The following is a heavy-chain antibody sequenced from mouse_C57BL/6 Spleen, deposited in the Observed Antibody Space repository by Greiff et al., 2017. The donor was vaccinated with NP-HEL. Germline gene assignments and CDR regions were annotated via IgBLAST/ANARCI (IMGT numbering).Heavy chain of an antibody. CDR3: ASGDSSGYAWFAY. V-gene: IGHV3-6*01. CDR1: GYSITSGYF. D-gene: IGHD3-2*02. J-gene: IGHJ3*01. CDR2: ISYDGST. Sequence: EVQVVESGPGLVKPSQSLSLTCSVTGYSITSGYFWYWIRPFPGNQLEWMGYISYDGSTTYHPSIKNRFPIPRDTSKNQFFLKFDSVTTEDTAIYYCASGDSSGYAWFAYWGQGTLVTVSA.